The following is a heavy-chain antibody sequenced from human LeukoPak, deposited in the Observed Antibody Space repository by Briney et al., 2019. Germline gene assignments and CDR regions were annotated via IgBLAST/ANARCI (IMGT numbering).Heavy chain of an antibody. V-gene: IGHV1-46*01. Sequence: ASVKVSCKASGYTFTSNWMHWVRQAPGQGLEWMGIINPSGGTTSYAQKFQGRLTMASDTPTSTVYMELNSLRSEDTAVYYCARDVSGYYGEVQGWWFDPWGQGTLVTVSS. D-gene: IGHD3-3*01. CDR1: GYTFTSNW. CDR3: ARDVSGYYGEVQGWWFDP. CDR2: INPSGGTT. J-gene: IGHJ5*02.